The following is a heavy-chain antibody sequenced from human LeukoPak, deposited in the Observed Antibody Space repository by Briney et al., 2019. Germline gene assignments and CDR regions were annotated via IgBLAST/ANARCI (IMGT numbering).Heavy chain of an antibody. CDR2: IYTSGST. Sequence: SETLSLTCTVSGGSISSSSYYWGWIRQPAGKGLEWIGRIYTSGSTNYNPSLKSRVTISVDTSKNQFSLKLSSVTAADTAVYYCARNNYYYYYYMDVWGKGTTVTVSS. CDR3: ARNNYYYYYYMDV. J-gene: IGHJ6*03. V-gene: IGHV4-61*02. CDR1: GGSISSSSYY.